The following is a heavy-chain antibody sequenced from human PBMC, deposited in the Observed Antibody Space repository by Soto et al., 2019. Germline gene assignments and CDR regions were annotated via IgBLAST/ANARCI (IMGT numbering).Heavy chain of an antibody. CDR1: GGSISSGGYF. Sequence: SETLSLTCTVSGGSISSGGYFWSWIRQPPGKGLEWIGNIFYSGTTYYNPSLKSRVTISVDTSKNQFSLKLSSVTAVDTAVYYCAKRSSSSTFDYWGQGTLVTVSS. V-gene: IGHV4-31*03. D-gene: IGHD6-6*01. J-gene: IGHJ4*02. CDR2: IFYSGTT. CDR3: AKRSSSSTFDY.